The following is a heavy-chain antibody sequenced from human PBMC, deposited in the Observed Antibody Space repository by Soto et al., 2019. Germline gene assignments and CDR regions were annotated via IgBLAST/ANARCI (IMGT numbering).Heavy chain of an antibody. Sequence: QVQLQESGPGLVKPSETLSLTCTVSGGSITSGDYYWSWIRQPPGKGLEWIGFINHRGTINYNPSLESQVTISIATSKNEFSLNLRSVTAADTAVYYCVRRSDYVDGRRFDPWGQGTLVTVSS. CDR2: INHRGTI. D-gene: IGHD4-17*01. CDR3: VRRSDYVDGRRFDP. J-gene: IGHJ5*02. CDR1: GGSITSGDYY. V-gene: IGHV4-30-4*01.